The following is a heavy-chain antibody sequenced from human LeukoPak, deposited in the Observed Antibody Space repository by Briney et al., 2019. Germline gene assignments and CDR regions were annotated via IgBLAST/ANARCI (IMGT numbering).Heavy chain of an antibody. CDR3: ARWTVSWYLWAFDI. Sequence: PSETLSLTCTVSGGSISSSSYYWGWIRQPPGKGLEWIGEINHSGSTNYNPSLKSRVTISVDTSKNQFSLKLSSVTAADTAVYYCARWTVSWYLWAFDIWGQGTMVTVSS. J-gene: IGHJ3*02. CDR2: INHSGST. D-gene: IGHD6-13*01. CDR1: GGSISSSSYY. V-gene: IGHV4-39*07.